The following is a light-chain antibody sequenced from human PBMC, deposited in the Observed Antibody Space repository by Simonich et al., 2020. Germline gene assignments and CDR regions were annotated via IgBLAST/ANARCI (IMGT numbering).Light chain of an antibody. CDR2: WAS. V-gene: IGKV4-1*01. CDR3: QQYNNWPPWT. J-gene: IGKJ1*01. Sequence: DIVMTQSPDSLAVSLGERATINCKSSQSVLYSSNNKNYLAWYQQKPGQPPKLLIYWASPRESGVPDRFSGSGSGTDFTLTISSLQAEDVAVYYCQQYNNWPPWTFGQGTKVEIK. CDR1: QSVLYSSNNKNY.